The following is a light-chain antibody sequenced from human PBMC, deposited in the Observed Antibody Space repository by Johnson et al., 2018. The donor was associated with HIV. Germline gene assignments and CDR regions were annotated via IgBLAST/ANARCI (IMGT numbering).Light chain of an antibody. CDR3: GTWGSSLGAYV. CDR2: DNN. V-gene: IGLV1-51*01. CDR1: SSNIGNNY. J-gene: IGLJ1*01. Sequence: QSVLTQPPSVSAAPGQKVTISCSGSSSNIGNNYVSWYQQLPGTAPKLLIYDNNKRPSGIPDRFSGSKSGTSATLGITGLQTGDEVEYYCGTWGSSLGAYVFGAGTKVTVL.